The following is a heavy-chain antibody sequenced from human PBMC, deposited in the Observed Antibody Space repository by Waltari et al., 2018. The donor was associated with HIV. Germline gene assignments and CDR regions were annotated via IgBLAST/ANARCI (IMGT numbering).Heavy chain of an antibody. CDR3: ARAYNWNIRSPGFCDF. J-gene: IGHJ4*02. D-gene: IGHD1-20*01. CDR2: ISYDGRHI. Sequence: QVQLVDSGGGVVQPGRSLRLSCAASGFTFNCYAWPGVRPAPVKGGEWVAVISYDGRHIFYADSVRGRFTISRDNSKNTLYLQMNSLTPADTAVYYCARAYNWNIRSPGFCDFWGQGTLVTVSS. V-gene: IGHV3-30*04. CDR1: GFTFNCYA.